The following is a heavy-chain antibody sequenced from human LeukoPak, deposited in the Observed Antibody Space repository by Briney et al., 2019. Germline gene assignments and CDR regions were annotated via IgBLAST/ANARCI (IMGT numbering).Heavy chain of an antibody. V-gene: IGHV4-31*03. D-gene: IGHD2-2*01. CDR2: IYYSGST. J-gene: IGHJ4*02. CDR3: ARASAVVVLAATVMLYYFDY. Sequence: SETLSLTCTVSGGSISSGGYYWSWIRQHPGKGLEWIGYIYYSGSTYYNPSLKSRVTISVDTSKNQFSLKLSSVTAADTAVYYCARASAVVVLAATVMLYYFDYWGQGTLVTVSS. CDR1: GGSISSGGYY.